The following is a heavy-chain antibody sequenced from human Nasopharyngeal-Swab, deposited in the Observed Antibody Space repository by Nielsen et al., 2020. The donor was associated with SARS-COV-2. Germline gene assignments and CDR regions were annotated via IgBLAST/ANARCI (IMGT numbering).Heavy chain of an antibody. CDR3: ATDSPYGSGSYHYCYYYGMDV. CDR2: FDPEDGET. CDR1: GYTLTELS. D-gene: IGHD3-10*01. J-gene: IGHJ6*02. V-gene: IGHV1-24*01. Sequence: ASVKVSCKVSGYTLTELSMHWVRQAPGKGLEWMGGFDPEDGETIYAQKFQGRVTMTEDTSTDTAYMELSSLRSEDTAVYYCATDSPYGSGSYHYCYYYGMDVWGQGTTVTVSS.